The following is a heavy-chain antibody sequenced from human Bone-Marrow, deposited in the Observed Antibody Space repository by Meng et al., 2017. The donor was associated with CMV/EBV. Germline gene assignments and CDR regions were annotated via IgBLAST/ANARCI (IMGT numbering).Heavy chain of an antibody. CDR2: IYYSGST. CDR3: ATTGGY. D-gene: IGHD4-17*01. V-gene: IGHV4-59*12. CDR1: GVSIGYYY. J-gene: IGHJ4*02. Sequence: CTVSGVSIGYYYWSWIRQSPGKGLEWIGYIYYSGSTNYNPSLKSRVSISVDTSKNHSSLKLNSVTAADAAVYYCATTGGYWGQGTLVTFSS.